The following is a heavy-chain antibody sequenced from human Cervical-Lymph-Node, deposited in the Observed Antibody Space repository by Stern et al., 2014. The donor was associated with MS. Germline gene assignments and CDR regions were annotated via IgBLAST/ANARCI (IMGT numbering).Heavy chain of an antibody. Sequence: VQLVESGAEVKEPGASVKVSCRASGYRFPSYYMHWVRQAPGQGLEWMGIVNPSGGSKSYAQKFQGRVTMTRDTSTTKVYMELSGLRSEDTAVYYCARSAVGAHPLDYWGQGTVVIVSS. CDR2: VNPSGGSK. V-gene: IGHV1-46*01. D-gene: IGHD1-26*01. J-gene: IGHJ4*02. CDR1: GYRFPSYY. CDR3: ARSAVGAHPLDY.